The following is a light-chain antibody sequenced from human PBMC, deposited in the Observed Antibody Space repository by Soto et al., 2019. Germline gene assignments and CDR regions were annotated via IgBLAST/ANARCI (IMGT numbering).Light chain of an antibody. V-gene: IGKV3-20*01. J-gene: IGKJ2*01. CDR1: QTATTTY. CDR3: QQYGDTRGT. CDR2: GVS. Sequence: EFVLTQSPGTLSLSPGERATLSCRASQTATTTYLAWYQQKPGQAPRLLIYGVSSRASGIPDRFSGSGSGTDFTLTISRLEPEDFAVYYCQQYGDTRGTFGQGTRLEI.